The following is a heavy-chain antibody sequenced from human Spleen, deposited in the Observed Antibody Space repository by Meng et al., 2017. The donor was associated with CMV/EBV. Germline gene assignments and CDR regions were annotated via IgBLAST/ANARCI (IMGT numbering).Heavy chain of an antibody. CDR3: AREPTYYYDSSGYYLPLYYFDY. J-gene: IGHJ4*02. CDR1: GFTFSIYG. D-gene: IGHD3-22*01. CDR2: IRYDGSNK. Sequence: GGSLRLSCAASGFTFSIYGMHWVRQAPGKGLEWVAFIRYDGSNKYYADSVKGRFTISRDNSKNTLYLQMNSLRAEDTAVYYCAREPTYYYDSSGYYLPLYYFDYWGQGTLVTVSS. V-gene: IGHV3-30*02.